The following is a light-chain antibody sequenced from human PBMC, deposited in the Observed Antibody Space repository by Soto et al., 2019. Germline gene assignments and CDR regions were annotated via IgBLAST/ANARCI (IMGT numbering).Light chain of an antibody. Sequence: QSALIQPASVSGSPGQSITISCTGTSSDVGGYNYVSWYQQHPGKAPKLMIYDVSNRPSGVSNRFSGSKSGNTASLTISGLQAEDEADYYCSSYTSSSSYVVFGGGTKVTVL. CDR2: DVS. V-gene: IGLV2-14*01. CDR1: SSDVGGYNY. J-gene: IGLJ2*01. CDR3: SSYTSSSSYVV.